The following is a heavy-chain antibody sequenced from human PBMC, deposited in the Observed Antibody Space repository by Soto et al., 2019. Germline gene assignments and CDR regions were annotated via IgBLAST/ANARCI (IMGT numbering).Heavy chain of an antibody. CDR3: ARGGSDIPKSLYYYYGMDV. V-gene: IGHV1-46*03. Sequence: ASVKVSCKASGYTFTSYYMYWVRQAPGQGLEWMGIINPSGGSTSYAQKFQGRVTMTRDTSTSTVYMELSSLRSEDTAVYYCARGGSDIPKSLYYYYGMDVWGQGTTVTV. D-gene: IGHD3-9*01. J-gene: IGHJ6*02. CDR1: GYTFTSYY. CDR2: INPSGGST.